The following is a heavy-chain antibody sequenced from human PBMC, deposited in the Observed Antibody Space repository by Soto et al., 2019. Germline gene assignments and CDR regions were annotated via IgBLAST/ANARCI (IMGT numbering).Heavy chain of an antibody. J-gene: IGHJ4*02. CDR1: GFTFSSYW. CDR3: AKGYSNSWHVPDH. Sequence: PGGSLRLSCAASGFTFSSYWMSWVRQAPGKGLEWVANIKQDGSEKYYVDSVKGRFTISRDNAKNTLFLLMNSLRADDTAMYYCAKGYSNSWHVPDHWGQGTLVTVSS. V-gene: IGHV3-7*03. D-gene: IGHD4-4*01. CDR2: IKQDGSEK.